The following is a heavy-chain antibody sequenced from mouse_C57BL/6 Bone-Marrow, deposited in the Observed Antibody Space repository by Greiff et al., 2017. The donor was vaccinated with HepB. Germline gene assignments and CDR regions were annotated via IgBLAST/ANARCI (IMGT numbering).Heavy chain of an antibody. D-gene: IGHD2-3*01. V-gene: IGHV5-17*01. CDR2: ISSGSSTI. Sequence: DVKLVESGGGLVKPGGSLKLSCAASGFTFSDYGMHWVRQAPEQGLEWVAYISSGSSTIYYADTVKGRCTISRDNAKNTMFLQMTSLRSEDTAMYYCARRSSQIYDGSYYAMDYWGQGTSVTVSS. CDR3: ARRSSQIYDGSYYAMDY. CDR1: GFTFSDYG. J-gene: IGHJ4*01.